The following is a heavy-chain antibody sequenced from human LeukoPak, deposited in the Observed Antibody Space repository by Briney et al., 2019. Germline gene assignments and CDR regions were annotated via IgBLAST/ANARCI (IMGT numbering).Heavy chain of an antibody. CDR3: ARSQSGDGYNYDY. V-gene: IGHV3-30-3*01. J-gene: IGHJ4*02. D-gene: IGHD5-24*01. Sequence: GRSLRLSCAASGLTFSSYAMHWVRQAPGKGLEWVAVISYDGSNKYYADSVKGRFTISRDNSKNTLYLQMNSLRAEDTAVYYCARSQSGDGYNYDYWGQGTLVTVSS. CDR1: GLTFSSYA. CDR2: ISYDGSNK.